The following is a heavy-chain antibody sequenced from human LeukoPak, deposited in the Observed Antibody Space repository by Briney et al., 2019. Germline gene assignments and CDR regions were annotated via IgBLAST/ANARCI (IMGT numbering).Heavy chain of an antibody. CDR3: ARGQNYDSSGYYYERYYYYMDV. V-gene: IGHV4-34*01. J-gene: IGHJ6*03. CDR1: GGSFSGYY. D-gene: IGHD3-22*01. CDR2: INHSGST. Sequence: SETLSLTCAVYGGSFSGYYWSWLRHPPGKGLEWIGEINHSGSTNYNPSLKSRVTISVDTSKNQFSLKLSSVTAADTAVYYCARGQNYDSSGYYYERYYYYMDVWGKGTTVTVSS.